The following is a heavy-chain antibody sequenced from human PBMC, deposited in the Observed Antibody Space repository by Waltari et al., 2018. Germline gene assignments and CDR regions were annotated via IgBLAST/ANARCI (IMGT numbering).Heavy chain of an antibody. J-gene: IGHJ3*02. Sequence: WLRQAPGKGLEWVSGISWNSGSIGYADSVKGRFTISRDNAKNSLYLQMNSLRAEDTALYYCAKARITMVRGVPDAVDIWGQGTMVTVSS. CDR2: ISWNSGSI. CDR3: AKARITMVRGVPDAVDI. V-gene: IGHV3-9*01. D-gene: IGHD3-10*01.